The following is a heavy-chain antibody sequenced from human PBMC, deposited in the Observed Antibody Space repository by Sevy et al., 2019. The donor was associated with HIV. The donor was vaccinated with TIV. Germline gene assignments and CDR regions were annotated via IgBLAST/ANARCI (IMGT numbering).Heavy chain of an antibody. Sequence: GGSLRLSCEVSGFTFSDFWMTWVRQSPGKGLEWVAYINQDERHINLLDSVRGRFTICRDNAKNSLYLQMDSLRAEDTAIYYCARDPDWGALDRWGQGTLVTVSS. V-gene: IGHV3-7*01. CDR3: ARDPDWGALDR. D-gene: IGHD7-27*01. CDR1: GFTFSDFW. CDR2: INQDERHI. J-gene: IGHJ5*02.